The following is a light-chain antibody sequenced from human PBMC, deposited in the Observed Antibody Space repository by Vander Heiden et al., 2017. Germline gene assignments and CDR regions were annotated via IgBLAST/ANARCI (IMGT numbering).Light chain of an antibody. CDR2: AAS. Sequence: DIQMTQSPSSLSASVGDRVTITCRASQSISSYLNWYQQKPGKAPKLLIYAASSLQSGVPSRLRGSGSGTDFTLTISRLQPEDFATYYSQQSDSTPLTYGGGTKVEIK. CDR1: QSISSY. J-gene: IGKJ4*01. CDR3: QQSDSTPLT. V-gene: IGKV1-39*01.